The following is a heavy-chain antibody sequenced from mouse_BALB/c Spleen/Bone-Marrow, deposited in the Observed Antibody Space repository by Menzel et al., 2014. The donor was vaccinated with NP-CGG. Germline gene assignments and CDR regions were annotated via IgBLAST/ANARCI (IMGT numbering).Heavy chain of an antibody. Sequence: QVQLKQSGAELVRPGASVKLSCKASGYTFTNNWINRVKQRPGQGLEWIGNIYPSDSYTNYNQEFKDKATLTVDKSSSTAYMQLSSPTSEDSAVYYCTRGSSYVGYAMDYWGQGTSVTVSS. V-gene: IGHV1S126*01. J-gene: IGHJ4*01. CDR2: IYPSDSYT. CDR1: GYTFTNNW. CDR3: TRGSSYVGYAMDY. D-gene: IGHD1-1*01.